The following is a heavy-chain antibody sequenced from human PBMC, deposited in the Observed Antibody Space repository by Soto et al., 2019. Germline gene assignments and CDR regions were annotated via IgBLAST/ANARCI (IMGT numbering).Heavy chain of an antibody. CDR2: ISAYNGNT. J-gene: IGHJ6*03. CDR3: ARDSPGYCSGGTCYLTYYYMDV. CDR1: GYTFTNYG. V-gene: IGHV1-18*01. D-gene: IGHD2-15*01. Sequence: QDQLVQSGAEVKKPGASVKVSCKASGYTFTNYGLSWVRQAPGQGLEWMEWISAYNGNTHYAQKVQGRVTMTTDTATSTAYMELRSLRSDDTAVYYCARDSPGYCSGGTCYLTYYYMDVWGKGTTVTVSS.